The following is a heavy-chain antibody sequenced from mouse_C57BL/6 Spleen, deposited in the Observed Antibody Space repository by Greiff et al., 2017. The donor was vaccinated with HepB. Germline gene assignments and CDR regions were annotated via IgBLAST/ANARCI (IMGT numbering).Heavy chain of an antibody. CDR2: IDPSDSYT. CDR1: GYTFTSYW. D-gene: IGHD2-4*01. J-gene: IGHJ4*01. V-gene: IGHV1-50*01. Sequence: VKLQQPGAELVKPGASVKLSCKASGYTFTSYWMQWVKQRPGQGLEWIGEIDPSDSYTNYNQKFKGKATLTVDTSSSTAYMQLSSLTSEDSAVYYCARGGGLRRGYAMDYWGQGTSVTVSS. CDR3: ARGGGLRRGYAMDY.